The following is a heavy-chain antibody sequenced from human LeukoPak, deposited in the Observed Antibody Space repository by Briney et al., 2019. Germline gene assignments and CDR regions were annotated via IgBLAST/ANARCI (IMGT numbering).Heavy chain of an antibody. J-gene: IGHJ4*02. Sequence: SETLSLTCTVSGGSISSYYWSWIRQPPGKGLEWIGYIYYSGSTNYNPSLKSRVTISVDTSKNQFSLKLSSVTAADTAVYYCAGLSGSYSDYYFDYWGQGTLVTVSS. CDR2: IYYSGST. CDR3: AGLSGSYSDYYFDY. CDR1: GGSISSYY. V-gene: IGHV4-59*01. D-gene: IGHD1-26*01.